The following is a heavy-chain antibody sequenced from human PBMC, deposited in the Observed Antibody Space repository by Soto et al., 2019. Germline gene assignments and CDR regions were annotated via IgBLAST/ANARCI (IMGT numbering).Heavy chain of an antibody. D-gene: IGHD3-22*01. CDR3: ARDYSMVVVVPGY. CDR1: GFTFSSYA. J-gene: IGHJ4*02. Sequence: GGSLRLSCAASGFTFSSYAMHWVRQAPGKGLEWVALISYDGSNEYYADSVKGRFTISRDNSKNTLYLQMNSLRAEDTAVYYCARDYSMVVVVPGYWGQGTLVTVSS. CDR2: ISYDGSNE. V-gene: IGHV3-30*03.